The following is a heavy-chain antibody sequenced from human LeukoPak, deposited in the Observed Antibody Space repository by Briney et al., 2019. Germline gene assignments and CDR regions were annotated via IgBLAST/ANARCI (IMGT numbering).Heavy chain of an antibody. V-gene: IGHV3-74*01. CDR2: INSDGSST. CDR3: AREIGYCSGGSCEGYYYGMDV. CDR1: GFTFSSYW. Sequence: PGGSLRLSCAASGFTFSSYWMHWVRHAPGKGLVWVSRINSDGSSTSYADSVKGRFTISRDNAKNTLYLQMNSLRAEDTAVYYCAREIGYCSGGSCEGYYYGMDVWGKGTTVTVSP. D-gene: IGHD2-15*01. J-gene: IGHJ6*04.